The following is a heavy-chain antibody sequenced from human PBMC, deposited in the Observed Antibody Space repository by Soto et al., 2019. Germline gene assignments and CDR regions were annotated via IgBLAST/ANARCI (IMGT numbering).Heavy chain of an antibody. V-gene: IGHV4-34*01. D-gene: IGHD3-10*01. J-gene: IGHJ6*03. Sequence: QVQLQQWGAGLLKPSETLSLTCAVYGGSFSGYQWSWIRQTPGKVLEWIGEINDSGNINYNPSLKSRVTILIDTPKKQISLKLSSVTAADTAVYYCARGLILWFGELSRRGGYYYYMDVWGKGTKVTVSS. CDR1: GGSFSGYQ. CDR3: ARGLILWFGELSRRGGYYYYMDV. CDR2: INDSGNI.